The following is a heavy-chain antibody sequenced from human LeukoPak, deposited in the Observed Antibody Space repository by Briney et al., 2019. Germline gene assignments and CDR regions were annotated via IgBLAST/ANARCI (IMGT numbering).Heavy chain of an antibody. Sequence: SETLSLTCAVSGYSISSGYYWGWIRQPPGKGLEWIGSIYHSGSTYYNPPLKSRVTISVDTSKNQFSLKLSSVAAADTAVYYCAHATYSSSGSTIDYWGQGTLVTVSS. D-gene: IGHD6-6*01. CDR2: IYHSGST. V-gene: IGHV4-38-2*01. CDR1: GYSISSGYY. J-gene: IGHJ4*02. CDR3: AHATYSSSGSTIDY.